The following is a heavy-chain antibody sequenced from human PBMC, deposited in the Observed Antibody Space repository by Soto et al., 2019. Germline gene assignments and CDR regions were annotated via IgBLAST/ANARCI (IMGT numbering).Heavy chain of an antibody. D-gene: IGHD2-15*01. CDR1: GFTISSYA. J-gene: IGHJ3*02. Sequence: QVQLVESGGGVVQPGRSLRLSCAASGFTISSYAMHWVRQAPGKGLEWVAVISYDGSNKYYADSVKGRFTISRDNSKNTLYLQMNSLRAEDTAVYYCAREATTPLVISAFDIWGQGTMVTVSS. V-gene: IGHV3-30-3*01. CDR2: ISYDGSNK. CDR3: AREATTPLVISAFDI.